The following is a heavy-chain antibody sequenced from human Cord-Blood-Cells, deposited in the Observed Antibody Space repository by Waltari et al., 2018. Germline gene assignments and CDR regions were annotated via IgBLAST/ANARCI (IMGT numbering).Heavy chain of an antibody. CDR3: ARGRRYYYYYGMDV. CDR1: GGSFRGYY. Sequence: QVQLQQWGAGLLKPSEPLSLTCAVYGGSFRGYYCSWIRQPPGKGLGGIGENNHSGSTNYNPSLKSRVTISGDTSKNQFSLKLSSVTAADTAVYYCARGRRYYYYYGMDVWGQGTTVTVSS. CDR2: NNHSGST. V-gene: IGHV4-34*01. J-gene: IGHJ6*02.